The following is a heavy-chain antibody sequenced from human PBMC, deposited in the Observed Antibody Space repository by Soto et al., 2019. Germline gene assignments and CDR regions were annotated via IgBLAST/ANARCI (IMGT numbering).Heavy chain of an antibody. CDR3: ARIRDSRYRYFGV. V-gene: IGHV2-70*01. D-gene: IGHD3-22*01. CDR2: INWDDDE. Sequence: SGPTLVNPTPTLTLTCTFSGFSLSTNLLCVGWIRQPPGKALEWLALINWDDDEYYNKSLKTRLTISKDTSKNQVVLTLTNMDPVDTATYYCARIRDSRYRYFGVWGPVPLVTVS. J-gene: IGHJ4*02. CDR1: GFSLSTNLLC.